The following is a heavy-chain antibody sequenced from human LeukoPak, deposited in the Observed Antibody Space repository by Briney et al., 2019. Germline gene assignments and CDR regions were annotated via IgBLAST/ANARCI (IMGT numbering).Heavy chain of an antibody. J-gene: IGHJ4*02. CDR2: ISWNSGSI. CDR1: GFTFDDYA. D-gene: IGHD3-10*01. Sequence: LRLSCAASGFTFDDYAMHWVRQAPGKGLEWVSGISWNSGSIGYTDSVKGRFTISRDNAKNSLYLQMNSLRAEDTALYYCAKDSYYYGSGSYDYWGQGTLVTVSS. V-gene: IGHV3-9*01. CDR3: AKDSYYYGSGSYDY.